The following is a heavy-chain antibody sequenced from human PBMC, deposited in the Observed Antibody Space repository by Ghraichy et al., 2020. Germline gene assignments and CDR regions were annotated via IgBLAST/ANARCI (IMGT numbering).Heavy chain of an antibody. J-gene: IGHJ1*01. CDR3: ARVGAGYNSGWYSPGKYFQH. V-gene: IGHV4-34*01. Sequence: SETLSLTCAVYGGSFSGYYWSWIRQPPGKGLEWIGEINHSGSTNYNPSLKSRVTISVDTSKNQFSLKLRSVTAADTAVYYCARVGAGYNSGWYSPGKYFQHWGQGTLVTVSS. D-gene: IGHD6-19*01. CDR1: GGSFSGYY. CDR2: INHSGST.